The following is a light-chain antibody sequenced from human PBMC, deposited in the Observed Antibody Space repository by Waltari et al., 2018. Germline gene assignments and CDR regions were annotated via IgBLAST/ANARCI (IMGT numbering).Light chain of an antibody. CDR2: GAS. Sequence: EIVLTQSPGPLPLSPGERATLSCRASQSVSSSYLAWYQQKPGQAPRLLIYGASSRATGIPDRFSGSGSGTDFTLTISRLEPEDFAVYYCQQYGSSPVTFGQGTKVEIK. J-gene: IGKJ1*01. V-gene: IGKV3-20*01. CDR3: QQYGSSPVT. CDR1: QSVSSSY.